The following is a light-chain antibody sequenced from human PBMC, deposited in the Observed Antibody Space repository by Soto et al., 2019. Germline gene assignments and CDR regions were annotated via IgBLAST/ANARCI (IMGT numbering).Light chain of an antibody. J-gene: IGLJ1*01. V-gene: IGLV1-36*01. CDR3: AAWDDSLTGYV. CDR2: YDD. CDR1: SSNIGNNA. Sequence: QSVLTQPPAVSEAPRQRVTISCSGSSSNIGNNAVNWYQQLPGKAPKLLIYYDDLLPSGVSDRFSGSKSGTSASLAISGLQSEDEADYYCAAWDDSLTGYVFGTGTNVTVL.